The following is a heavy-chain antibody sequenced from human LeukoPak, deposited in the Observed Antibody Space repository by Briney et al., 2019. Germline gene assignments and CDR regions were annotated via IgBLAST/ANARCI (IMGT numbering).Heavy chain of an antibody. Sequence: PGGSLRLSCLASGFAFSAYEMNWVRQAPGRGLEWVSYISGSDTTTYYADSVRGRFTIFRDNAKNSLYLQMNSLKPDDTAVYFCARELHSSTWDYYYMDVWGKGTTVTVSS. CDR3: ARELHSSTWDYYYMDV. CDR1: GFAFSAYE. D-gene: IGHD6-13*01. V-gene: IGHV3-48*03. J-gene: IGHJ6*03. CDR2: ISGSDTTT.